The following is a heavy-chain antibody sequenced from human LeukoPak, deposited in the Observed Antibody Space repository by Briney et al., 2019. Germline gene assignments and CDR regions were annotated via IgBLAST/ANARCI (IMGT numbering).Heavy chain of an antibody. D-gene: IGHD2-21*01. Sequence: GGSLRLSCAASGFTFSSYGMHWVRQAPGKGLEWVAFIRDDGSNKYYADSVKGRFTISRDNSKNTLYRQMNSLRAEDTAVYYCAKDLPLYCGGDCYTNAIDYWGQGTLVTVSS. CDR2: IRDDGSNK. J-gene: IGHJ4*02. CDR1: GFTFSSYG. V-gene: IGHV3-30*02. CDR3: AKDLPLYCGGDCYTNAIDY.